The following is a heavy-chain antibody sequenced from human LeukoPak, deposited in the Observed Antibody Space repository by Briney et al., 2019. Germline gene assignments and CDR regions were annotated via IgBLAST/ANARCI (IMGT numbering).Heavy chain of an antibody. J-gene: IGHJ4*02. CDR1: GGSTSSFY. Sequence: PSETLFLTCTVSGGSTSSFYWSWIRQPPGKGLEWIGSISYSGSTYYNPSLKSRVTIYVDTSKNQFSLKLSSVTAADTAVYYCARLVYSSGYYLIFDYWGQGTLVTVSS. CDR2: ISYSGST. V-gene: IGHV4-59*05. D-gene: IGHD3-22*01. CDR3: ARLVYSSGYYLIFDY.